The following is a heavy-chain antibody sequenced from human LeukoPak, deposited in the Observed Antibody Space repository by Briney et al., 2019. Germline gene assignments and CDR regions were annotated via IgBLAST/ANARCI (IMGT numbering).Heavy chain of an antibody. J-gene: IGHJ5*02. CDR3: ARTLYCSGATCFSPELLDT. V-gene: IGHV4-38-2*01. D-gene: IGHD2-15*01. CDR2: MFHGGNT. CDR1: GYSISSGYR. Sequence: SETLSLTCAVSGYSISSGYRWGWVRQPPGKGPVWIGSMFHGGNTYCNPSLKSRVTMSIDTSMNQFSLNLTSVTAADTAVYFCARTLYCSGATCFSPELLDTWGQGTLVTVSS.